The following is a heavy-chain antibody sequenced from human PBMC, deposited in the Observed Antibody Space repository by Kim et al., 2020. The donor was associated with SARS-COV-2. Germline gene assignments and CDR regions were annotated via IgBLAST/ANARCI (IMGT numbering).Heavy chain of an antibody. CDR3: ARYTVVTGGDY. V-gene: IGHV3-74*01. D-gene: IGHD2-15*01. CDR2: T. J-gene: IGHJ4*02. Sequence: TSYADSVRGRFIISRDNAKNTLFLEMTSLTAEDTAIYYCARYTVVTGGDYWGQGTLVTVSS.